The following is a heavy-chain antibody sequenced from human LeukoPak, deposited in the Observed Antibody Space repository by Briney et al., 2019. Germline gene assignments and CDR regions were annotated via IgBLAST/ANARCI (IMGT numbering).Heavy chain of an antibody. V-gene: IGHV3-23*01. D-gene: IGHD5-18*01. CDR2: ISGSGGST. CDR1: GFTFSSYA. J-gene: IGHJ6*03. Sequence: GGSLRLSCAASGFTFSSYAMSWVRQAPGKGLEWVSAISGSGGSTYYADSVKGRFTISRDNSKNTLYLQMNSLRAEDTAVYYCASDTALVIYYYYYMDVWGKGTTVTVSS. CDR3: ASDTALVIYYYYYMDV.